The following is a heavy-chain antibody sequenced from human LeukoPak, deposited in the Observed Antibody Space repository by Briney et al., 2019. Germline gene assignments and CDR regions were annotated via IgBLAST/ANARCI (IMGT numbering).Heavy chain of an antibody. J-gene: IGHJ4*02. CDR2: ISASGGNS. CDR1: GFTFSNYA. V-gene: IGHV3-23*01. CDR3: ARDIELSC. D-gene: IGHD1-26*01. Sequence: GGSLRLSCAASGFTFSNYAMHWVRQASGRGLEWVSLISASGGNSYYADSVKGRFTVSRDSSKNTLHLQMNSLRAEDTAVYYCARDIELSCWGQGTLVTVSS.